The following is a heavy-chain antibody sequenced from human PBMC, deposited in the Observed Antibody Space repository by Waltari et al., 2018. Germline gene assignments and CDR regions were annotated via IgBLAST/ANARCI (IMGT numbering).Heavy chain of an antibody. Sequence: QLQLQESGPGLVKPSETLSLTCTVSGGSISSSSYYWGWIRQPPGKGLEWIGSNYYRGSTYYNPALKSRGTIFGDTPKNQFSLKLSSVTAADTAVEYCARLGWYSRGGGFDYWGQGTLVTVSS. D-gene: IGHD6-19*01. V-gene: IGHV4-39*01. CDR2: NYYRGST. CDR3: ARLGWYSRGGGFDY. CDR1: GGSISSSSYY. J-gene: IGHJ4*02.